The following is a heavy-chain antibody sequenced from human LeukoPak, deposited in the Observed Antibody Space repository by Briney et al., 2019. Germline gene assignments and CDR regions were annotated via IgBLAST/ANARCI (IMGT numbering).Heavy chain of an antibody. J-gene: IGHJ4*02. CDR3: AREGYSSGWYVEY. CDR2: IIPIFGTA. V-gene: IGHV1-69*05. Sequence: ASVKVSCKASGGTFSSYAISWVRQAPGQGLEWMGGIIPIFGTANYAQKFQGRVTMTTDTSTSTAYMELRSLRSDDTAVYYCAREGYSSGWYVEYWGQGTLVTVSS. D-gene: IGHD6-19*01. CDR1: GGTFSSYA.